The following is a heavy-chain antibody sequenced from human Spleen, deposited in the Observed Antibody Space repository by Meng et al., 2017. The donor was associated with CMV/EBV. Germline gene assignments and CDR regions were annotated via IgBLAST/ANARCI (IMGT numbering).Heavy chain of an antibody. V-gene: IGHV3-21*01. Sequence: GGSLRLSCTASGFAFRTYTMNWVRQAPGKGLEWVSTITTSGNHIYYADSLTGRFTISRDDARNSLFLQMNNLRAEDTAVYYCARDIDPGDFWTGYPPLGGMDVWGQGTAVTVSS. CDR3: ARDIDPGDFWTGYPPLGGMDV. CDR2: ITTSGNHI. CDR1: GFAFRTYT. J-gene: IGHJ6*02. D-gene: IGHD3/OR15-3a*01.